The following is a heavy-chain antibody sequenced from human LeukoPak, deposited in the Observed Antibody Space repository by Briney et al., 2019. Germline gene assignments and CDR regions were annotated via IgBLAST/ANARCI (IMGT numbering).Heavy chain of an antibody. D-gene: IGHD4-23*01. J-gene: IGHJ3*02. V-gene: IGHV3-21*01. CDR1: GFTFSSYS. CDR3: ASDDYGGFDI. CDR2: ISSSSSYI. Sequence: GGSLRLSCAASGFTFSSYSMNWVRQAPGKGLEWVPSISSSSSYINYADSVKGRFTISRDNAKNSLYLQMNSLRVEDTAVYYCASDDYGGFDIWGQGTMVTVSS.